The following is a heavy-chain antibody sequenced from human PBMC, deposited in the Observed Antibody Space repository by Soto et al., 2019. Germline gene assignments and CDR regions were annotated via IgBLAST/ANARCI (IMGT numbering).Heavy chain of an antibody. CDR1: GFTFSSYA. D-gene: IGHD3-22*01. Sequence: PGGSLRLSCAASGFTFSSYAMSWVRQAPGKGLEWVSAISGSGGSTYYADSVKGRFTISRDNSKNTLYLQMNSLRAEDTAVYYCAKDPAPYYDSSGYYQPYFDYWGQGTLVTGSS. CDR2: ISGSGGST. CDR3: AKDPAPYYDSSGYYQPYFDY. J-gene: IGHJ4*02. V-gene: IGHV3-23*01.